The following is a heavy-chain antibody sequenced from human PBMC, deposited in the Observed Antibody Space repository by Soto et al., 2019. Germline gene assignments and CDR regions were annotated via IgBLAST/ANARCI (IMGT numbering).Heavy chain of an antibody. CDR3: ASCMITFGGVNQWWFDP. CDR2: TYYRSKWYN. V-gene: IGHV6-1*01. Sequence: SQTLSLTCAISGDSVSSNSAAWNWIRQSPSRGLEWLGRTYYRSKWYNDYAVSVKSRITINPDTSKNQFSLKLSSVTAADTAVYYCASCMITFGGVNQWWFDPWGQGTLVTVSS. D-gene: IGHD3-16*01. CDR1: GDSVSSNSAA. J-gene: IGHJ5*02.